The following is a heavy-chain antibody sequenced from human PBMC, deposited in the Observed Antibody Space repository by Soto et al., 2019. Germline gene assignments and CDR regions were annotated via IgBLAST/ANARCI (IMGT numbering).Heavy chain of an antibody. D-gene: IGHD1-26*01. Sequence: EWIGSIYYSGSTYYNPSLKSRVTISVDTSKNQFSLKLSSVTAADTAVYYCATPWDAYYFDYWGQGTLVTVSS. CDR3: ATPWDAYYFDY. CDR2: IYYSGST. J-gene: IGHJ4*02. V-gene: IGHV4-39*01.